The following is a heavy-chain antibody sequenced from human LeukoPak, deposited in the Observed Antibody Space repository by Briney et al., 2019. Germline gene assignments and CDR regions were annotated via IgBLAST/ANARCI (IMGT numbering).Heavy chain of an antibody. J-gene: IGHJ4*02. Sequence: GGSLRLSCAASGFTFSSYSMNWVRQAPGKGLEWVSYISAISSSSTYYADSVKGRFTISRDNAKNSLYLQMNSLRAEDTAVYYCARGAEWRGDYYGSGRPERNYFDYWGQGTLVTVSS. V-gene: IGHV3-48*04. CDR3: ARGAEWRGDYYGSGRPERNYFDY. CDR2: ISAISSSST. CDR1: GFTFSSYS. D-gene: IGHD3-10*01.